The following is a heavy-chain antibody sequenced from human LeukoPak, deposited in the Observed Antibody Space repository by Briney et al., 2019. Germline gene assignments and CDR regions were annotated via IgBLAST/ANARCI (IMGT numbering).Heavy chain of an antibody. D-gene: IGHD5-12*01. CDR1: GYTFTSYA. CDR3: ARDQGDSGYVKNDY. V-gene: IGHV1-3*01. J-gene: IGHJ4*02. CDR2: INAGNGNT. Sequence: ASVKVSCKASGYTFTSYAMHWVRQAPGQRLEWMGWINAGNGNTKYSQKFQGRVTITRDTSASTAYMELSSLRSEDTAVYYCARDQGDSGYVKNDYWGQGTLVTVSS.